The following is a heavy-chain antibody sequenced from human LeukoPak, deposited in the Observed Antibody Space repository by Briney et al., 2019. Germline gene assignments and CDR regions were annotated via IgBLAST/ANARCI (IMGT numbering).Heavy chain of an antibody. CDR2: ISSSSNYI. Sequence: GGSLRLSCAASGFTFRSSVMNWVRQTPGKGLEWVASISSSSNYIYYTDSMKGRFTISRDNAKNSLFLQMNSLRAEDTAVYFCARDQMAAPYYFDSWGQGTLVTVFS. V-gene: IGHV3-21*01. D-gene: IGHD5-24*01. CDR1: GFTFRSSV. J-gene: IGHJ4*02. CDR3: ARDQMAAPYYFDS.